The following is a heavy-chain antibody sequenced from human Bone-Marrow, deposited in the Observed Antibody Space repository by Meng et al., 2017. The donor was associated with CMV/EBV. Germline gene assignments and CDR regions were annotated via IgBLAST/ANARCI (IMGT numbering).Heavy chain of an antibody. Sequence: GESLKISCAASGFTFSNAWMSWVRQAPGKGLEWVGRIKSKTDGGTTDYAAPVKGRFTISRDDSNNTLHLKMNSLKTEDTAVYYCTTDHSLPSYDILTGYLLHYGMDVWGQGTTVTVSS. J-gene: IGHJ6*02. CDR2: IKSKTDGGTT. CDR1: GFTFSNAW. CDR3: TTDHSLPSYDILTGYLLHYGMDV. V-gene: IGHV3-15*01. D-gene: IGHD3-9*01.